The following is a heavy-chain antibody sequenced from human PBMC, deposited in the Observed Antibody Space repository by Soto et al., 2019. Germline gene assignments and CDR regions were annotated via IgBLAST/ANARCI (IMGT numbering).Heavy chain of an antibody. CDR2: IYYSGST. D-gene: IGHD6-6*01. CDR3: ARGGGDSSSSDYYYGMDV. J-gene: IGHJ6*02. V-gene: IGHV4-31*03. CDR1: GGSISSCGYY. Sequence: PSETLSITCTVSGGSISSCGYYWSWIRQHPGKGLEWIGYIYYSGSTYYNPSLKSRVTISVDTSKNQFSLKLSSVTAADTAVYYCARGGGDSSSSDYYYGMDVWGQGTTVTVSS.